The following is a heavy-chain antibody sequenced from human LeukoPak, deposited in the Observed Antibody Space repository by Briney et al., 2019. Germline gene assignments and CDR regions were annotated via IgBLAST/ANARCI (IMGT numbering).Heavy chain of an antibody. CDR2: INWNSGSI. CDR1: GFTFDDYA. D-gene: IGHD1-26*01. CDR3: AKAALVGATTDHFDY. V-gene: IGHV3-9*01. J-gene: IGHJ4*02. Sequence: PGGSLRLSCAASGFTFDDYAMHWVRQAPGKGLEWVSGINWNSGSIDYADSVKGRFIMSRDNSKNTLYLQMNSLRAEDTAVYYCAKAALVGATTDHFDYWGQGTLVTVSS.